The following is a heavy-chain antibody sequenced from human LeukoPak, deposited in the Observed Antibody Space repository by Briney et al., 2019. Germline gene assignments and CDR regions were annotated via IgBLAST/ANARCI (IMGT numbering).Heavy chain of an antibody. D-gene: IGHD6-19*01. CDR3: AKPISGGLAVTADWFAP. Sequence: GGSLRLSCEASAFAFRFFAMSWLRQAPGKGLEWVSTINANSGARSYAASVRGRFTISRDNSKNTLYLQLNTLRADDTAVYYCAKPISGGLAVTADWFAPWGQGTLVVVSS. V-gene: IGHV3-23*01. CDR1: AFAFRFFA. J-gene: IGHJ5*01. CDR2: INANSGAR.